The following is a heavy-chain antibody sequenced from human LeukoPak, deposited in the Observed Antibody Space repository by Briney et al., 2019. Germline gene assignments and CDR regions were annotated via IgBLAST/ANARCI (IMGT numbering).Heavy chain of an antibody. D-gene: IGHD3-10*01. CDR3: AGLWFGELWAFDI. V-gene: IGHV4-59*01. CDR1: GGSISSYY. J-gene: IGHJ3*02. Sequence: SETLSLTCTVSGGSISSYYWSWIRQPPGKGLEWIGYIYCSGSTSYNPSLKSRVTISVETSKNQFSLKLSSVTAADTAVYYCAGLWFGELWAFDIWGQGTMVTVSS. CDR2: IYCSGST.